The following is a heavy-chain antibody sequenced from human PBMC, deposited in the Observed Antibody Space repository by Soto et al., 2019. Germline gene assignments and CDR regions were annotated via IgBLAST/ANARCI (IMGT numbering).Heavy chain of an antibody. CDR3: ARGRLHLAPGTRLRYYAMDV. J-gene: IGHJ6*02. CDR1: GGSFTGYY. CDR2: INHGGAT. V-gene: IGHV4-34*01. Sequence: QVQLHQWGAGLLQPSETLSLTCAIDGGSFTGYYWSWIRQAPGEGLEWIGEINHGGATNVHPSLKSQILISMDASKNQLSVNLSSVTAADTAIYFCARGRLHLAPGTRLRYYAMDVWGQGTTVIISS. D-gene: IGHD4-4*01.